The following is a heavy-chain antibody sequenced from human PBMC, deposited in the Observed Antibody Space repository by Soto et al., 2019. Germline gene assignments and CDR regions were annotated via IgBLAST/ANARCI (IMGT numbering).Heavy chain of an antibody. J-gene: IGHJ4*02. CDR1: GFTVSSYW. D-gene: IGHD3-3*01. Sequence: PGVSLRLSCAASGFTVSSYWMSWVRQAPGKGLEWVANIKQDGSEKYYVDSVKGRFTISRDNAKNSLYLQMNSLRAEDTAVYYCARTYYDFWSGYYRDYWGQGTLVTVSS. V-gene: IGHV3-7*05. CDR3: ARTYYDFWSGYYRDY. CDR2: IKQDGSEK.